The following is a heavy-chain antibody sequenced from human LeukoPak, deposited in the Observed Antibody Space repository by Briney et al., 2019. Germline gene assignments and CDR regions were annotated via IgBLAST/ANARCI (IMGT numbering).Heavy chain of an antibody. V-gene: IGHV3-49*03. CDR3: TPLFMVRGVEYYFDY. J-gene: IGHJ4*02. CDR2: VRSRAYGGTT. D-gene: IGHD3-10*01. CDR1: GFTFGDYA. Sequence: GGSLRLSCTASGFTFGDYAMSWFRQAPGKGLEWVGFVRSRAYGGTTEYAASVKGRFTISRDDSKSIAYLQMNSLKTEGTAVYYCTPLFMVRGVEYYFDYWGQGTLVTVSS.